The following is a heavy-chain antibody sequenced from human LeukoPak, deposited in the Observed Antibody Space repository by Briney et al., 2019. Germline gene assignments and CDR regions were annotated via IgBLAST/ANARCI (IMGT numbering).Heavy chain of an antibody. J-gene: IGHJ3*02. Sequence: GGSLRLSCTASGFTFSSYWMTWVRQAPGKGLEWVANINEDGSKKYYVDSVKGRFTISRDNAKNSQYLQMNNLRAEDPAVYYCARDNPPNYDILTGYYDALDIWGQGTMVTVSS. CDR1: GFTFSSYW. V-gene: IGHV3-7*01. D-gene: IGHD3-9*01. CDR2: INEDGSKK. CDR3: ARDNPPNYDILTGYYDALDI.